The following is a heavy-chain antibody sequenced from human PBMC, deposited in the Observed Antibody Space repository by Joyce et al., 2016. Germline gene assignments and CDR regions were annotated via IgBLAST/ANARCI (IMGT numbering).Heavy chain of an antibody. V-gene: IGHV4-39*01. D-gene: IGHD2/OR15-2a*01. J-gene: IGHJ4*02. CDR1: GGSISTISSY. CDR2: TYYSGST. Sequence: QLQLQESGPGLVKPSETLALTCTVSGGSISTISSYWGWIRQPPGKGLAWVGTTYYSGSTYYNPSLKSRVTISVDASKNQFSLKLTSVTAADTAVYFCAGDSKSTSSPFDYWGQGTLVTVSS. CDR3: AGDSKSTSSPFDY.